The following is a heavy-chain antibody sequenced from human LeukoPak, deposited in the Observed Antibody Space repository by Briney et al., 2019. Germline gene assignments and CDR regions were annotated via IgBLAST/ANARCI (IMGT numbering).Heavy chain of an antibody. J-gene: IGHJ1*01. CDR1: GFTFSSYT. V-gene: IGHV3-21*01. CDR3: ALTGYYDFWSGPGH. Sequence: GGSLRLSCAASGFTFSSYTMNWVRQAPGKGLEWVSSISGSGSDVYYADSVKGRFTISRDNAKKSLYLQMNSLRAEDMAVYYCALTGYYDFWSGPGHWGQGTLVTVSS. CDR2: ISGSGSDV. D-gene: IGHD3-3*01.